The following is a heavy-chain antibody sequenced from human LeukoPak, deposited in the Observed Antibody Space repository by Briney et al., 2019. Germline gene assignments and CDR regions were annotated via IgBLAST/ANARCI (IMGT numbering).Heavy chain of an antibody. D-gene: IGHD6-13*01. Sequence: ASVKVSCKASGYTLTAYYIHWLRPAPGQGLEWMGWIKSNTGGKKYVEKFEGRFTMTRYTSISTMYMELSSLRSDDTVVYYCAADKQQLSHYFDYWGQGTLVTVSA. J-gene: IGHJ4*02. CDR1: GYTLTAYY. CDR3: AADKQQLSHYFDY. CDR2: IKSNTGGK. V-gene: IGHV1-2*02.